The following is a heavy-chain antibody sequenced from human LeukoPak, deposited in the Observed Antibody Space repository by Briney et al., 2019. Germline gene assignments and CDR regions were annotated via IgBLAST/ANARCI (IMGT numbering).Heavy chain of an antibody. CDR1: GFTFISYS. J-gene: IGHJ4*02. Sequence: GSLRLSSSAYGFTFISYSMNWVRQAPGKGLEWVSSISSSSSYIYYSDSVKGRFTISRDNAKNSLYLQMNSLRAEDTAVYYCARDGLGLEAAIDYWGQGTLVTVSS. CDR2: ISSSSSYI. D-gene: IGHD6-13*01. V-gene: IGHV3-21*01. CDR3: ARDGLGLEAAIDY.